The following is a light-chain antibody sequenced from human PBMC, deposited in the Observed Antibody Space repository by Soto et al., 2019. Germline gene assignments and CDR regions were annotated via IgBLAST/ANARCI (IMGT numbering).Light chain of an antibody. Sequence: QSALTQPASVSGSPGQSITISCTGTSSDVGNYNYVSWYQQHPGRVPKLMIYDVTNRPSGVSNRFSGSKSGNTASLTISWLQAEDEADYYCSSYTSTNAVVFGGGTKLTVL. J-gene: IGLJ2*01. V-gene: IGLV2-14*03. CDR3: SSYTSTNAVV. CDR1: SSDVGNYNY. CDR2: DVT.